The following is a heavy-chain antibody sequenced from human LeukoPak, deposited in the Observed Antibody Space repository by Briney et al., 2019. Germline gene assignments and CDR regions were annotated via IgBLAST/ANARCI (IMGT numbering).Heavy chain of an antibody. CDR1: GFTFSSYT. CDR3: ARAGYSSSWRERYKYYFDY. J-gene: IGHJ4*02. Sequence: GGSLRLSCAASGFTFSSYTMNWVRQAPGKGLEWVSLISSSSSHIHYADSVRGRFTISRDNAKNSLYLQMKSLRAEGTAVYYCARAGYSSSWRERYKYYFDYWGQGTLVTVSS. V-gene: IGHV3-21*01. D-gene: IGHD6-13*01. CDR2: ISSSSSHI.